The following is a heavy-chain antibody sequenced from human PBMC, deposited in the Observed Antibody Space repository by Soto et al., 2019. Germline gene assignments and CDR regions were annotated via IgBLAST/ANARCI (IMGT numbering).Heavy chain of an antibody. CDR2: ISGSGGST. J-gene: IGHJ5*02. CDR1: GFTFSSYA. CDR3: AKGHYYDSSGYSNWFDP. V-gene: IGHV3-23*01. Sequence: PGGSLRLSCAASGFTFSSYAMSWVRQAPGKGLGWVSAISGSGGSTYYADSVKGRFTISRDNSKNTLYLQMNSLRAEDTAVYYCAKGHYYDSSGYSNWFDPWGQGTLVTVSS. D-gene: IGHD3-22*01.